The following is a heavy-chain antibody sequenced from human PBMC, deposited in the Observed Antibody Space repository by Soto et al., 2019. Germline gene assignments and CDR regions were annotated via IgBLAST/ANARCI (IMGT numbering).Heavy chain of an antibody. V-gene: IGHV3-23*01. Sequence: PGGSLRLSCAASGFTFSSYAMSWVRQAPGKGLEWVSAISGSGGSTYYADSVKGRFTISRDNSKNTLYLQMNSLRAEDTAVYYCAKDSCSSTSCYPDYYYGMDVWGQGTTVTVSS. J-gene: IGHJ6*02. CDR3: AKDSCSSTSCYPDYYYGMDV. CDR2: ISGSGGST. D-gene: IGHD2-2*01. CDR1: GFTFSSYA.